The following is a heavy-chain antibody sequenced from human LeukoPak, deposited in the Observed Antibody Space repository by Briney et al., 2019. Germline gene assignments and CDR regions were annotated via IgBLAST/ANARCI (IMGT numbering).Heavy chain of an antibody. V-gene: IGHV4-4*07. CDR3: ARGRFCSADICSGGDAFGI. J-gene: IGHJ3*02. Sequence: PSGTLSLTCTVSGGSINNYYWSWIRQPAGKGLEWIGRIYTRGSTNYNPSLKSRVTMSVDTSKNHFSLKLSSVTAADTAVYYCARGRFCSADICSGGDAFGIWGQGTMVSVSS. CDR2: IYTRGST. CDR1: GGSINNYY. D-gene: IGHD3-3*01.